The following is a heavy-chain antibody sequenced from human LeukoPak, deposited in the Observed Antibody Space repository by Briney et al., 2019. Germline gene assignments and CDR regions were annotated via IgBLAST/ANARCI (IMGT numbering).Heavy chain of an antibody. D-gene: IGHD1-26*01. CDR2: ISYDGSNK. V-gene: IGHV3-30*18. Sequence: GGSLRLSCAASGFTFSSYGMHWVRQAPGKGLEWVAVISYDGSNKYYADSVKGRFTISRDNSKNTLYLQMNSLRAEDTAVSYCAKDGSGSPPYYFDYSGPGTLVTVSS. CDR1: GFTFSSYG. J-gene: IGHJ4*01. CDR3: AKDGSGSPPYYFDY.